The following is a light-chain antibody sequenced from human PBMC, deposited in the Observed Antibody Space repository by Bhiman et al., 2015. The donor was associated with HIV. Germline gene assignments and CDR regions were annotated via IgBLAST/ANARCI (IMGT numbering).Light chain of an antibody. V-gene: IGLV1-40*01. Sequence: QSVLTQPPSVSGAPGQRVTISCTGSSSNIGAGYDVHWYQHLPGTAPKLLIYDNSNRPSGVPDRFSGSKSGTSASLAITGLQAEDEADYYCQSYDTSLRGPVFGGGTKLTVL. J-gene: IGLJ3*02. CDR1: SSNIGAGYD. CDR2: DNS. CDR3: QSYDTSLRGPV.